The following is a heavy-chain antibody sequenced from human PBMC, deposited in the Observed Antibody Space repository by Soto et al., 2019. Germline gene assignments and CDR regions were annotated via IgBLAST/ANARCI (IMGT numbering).Heavy chain of an antibody. CDR3: AKDRRITIFGVVTRLLDVGNWFDP. Sequence: GGSLRLSCAASGFTFSSYAMHWVRQAPGKGLEWVAVISYDGSNKYYADSVKGRFTISRDNSKNTLYLQMNSLRAEDTAVYYCAKDRRITIFGVVTRLLDVGNWFDPWGQGTLVTVPS. CDR2: ISYDGSNK. V-gene: IGHV3-30-3*01. CDR1: GFTFSSYA. D-gene: IGHD3-3*01. J-gene: IGHJ5*02.